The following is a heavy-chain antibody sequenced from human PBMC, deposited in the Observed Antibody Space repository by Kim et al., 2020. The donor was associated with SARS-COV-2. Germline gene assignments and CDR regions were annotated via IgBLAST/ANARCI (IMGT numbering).Heavy chain of an antibody. Sequence: GGSLRLSCAASGLTVSSNYMSWVRQAPGKGLEWVSVIYSGGSTYYADSVKGRFTISRHNSKNTLYLQMNSLRAEDTAVYYCARGGFGEPNDYWGQGTLVTVSS. J-gene: IGHJ4*02. CDR2: IYSGGST. V-gene: IGHV3-53*04. CDR3: ARGGFGEPNDY. CDR1: GLTVSSNY. D-gene: IGHD3-10*01.